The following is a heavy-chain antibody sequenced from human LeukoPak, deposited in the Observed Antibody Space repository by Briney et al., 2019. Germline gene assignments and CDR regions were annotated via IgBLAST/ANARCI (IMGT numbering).Heavy chain of an antibody. CDR1: GGSFSGYY. Sequence: SETLSLTCAVYGGSFSGYYWSWIRQPPGKGLEWIGEINHSGSTNYNPSLKSRVTISVDTSKNQFSLKLSSVTAADTAVYYCARARTYYDFWSGYYTGPYYFDDWGQGTLVTVSS. V-gene: IGHV4-34*01. CDR2: INHSGST. CDR3: ARARTYYDFWSGYYTGPYYFDD. D-gene: IGHD3-3*01. J-gene: IGHJ4*02.